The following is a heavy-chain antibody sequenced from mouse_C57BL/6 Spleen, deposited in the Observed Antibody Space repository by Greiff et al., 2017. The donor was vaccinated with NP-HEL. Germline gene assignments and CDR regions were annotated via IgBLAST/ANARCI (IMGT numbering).Heavy chain of an antibody. Sequence: EVNVVESGGGLVQPGGSLKLSCAASGFTFSDYGMAWVRQAPRKGPEWVAFISNLAYSIYYADTVTGRFTISRENAKNTLYLEMSSLRSEDTAMYYCARHRRDYFDYWGQGTTLTVSS. CDR2: ISNLAYSI. J-gene: IGHJ2*01. CDR3: ARHRRDYFDY. V-gene: IGHV5-15*01. CDR1: GFTFSDYG.